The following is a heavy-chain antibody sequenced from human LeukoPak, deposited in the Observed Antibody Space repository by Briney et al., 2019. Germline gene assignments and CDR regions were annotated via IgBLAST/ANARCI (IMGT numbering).Heavy chain of an antibody. CDR2: INPSAGST. D-gene: IGHD3-22*01. CDR3: ARVGYYYDSSGYYYVSKFDY. V-gene: IGHV1-46*01. J-gene: IGHJ4*02. CDR1: GYTFTSYY. Sequence: ASVKVSCKASGYTFTSYYMNWVRQAPGQGLGWMGIINPSAGSTNYAQKFQGRATMTRDTSTSTVYMELSSLRSEDTAVYYCARVGYYYDSSGYYYVSKFDYWGQGTLVTVSS.